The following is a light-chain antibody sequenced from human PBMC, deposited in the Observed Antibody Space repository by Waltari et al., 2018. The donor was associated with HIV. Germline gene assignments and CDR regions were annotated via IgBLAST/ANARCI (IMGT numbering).Light chain of an antibody. V-gene: IGLV1-44*01. CDR2: SNN. CDR1: SSNIGSKT. CDR3: EAWDDSLNGRNWV. J-gene: IGLJ3*02. Sequence: QSVLTQPPSASGTPGQRITISCSRGSSNIGSKTVNWYQKLPGTAPKLLIYSNNQRPSGVPDRYSGSRSCTSASLAISWLQPEDEADYDCEAWDDSLNGRNWVFGGGTKLTVL.